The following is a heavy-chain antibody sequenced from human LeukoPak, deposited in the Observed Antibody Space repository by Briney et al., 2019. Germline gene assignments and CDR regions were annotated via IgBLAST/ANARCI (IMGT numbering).Heavy chain of an antibody. Sequence: SETLSLTCTVSGGSISSSSYYWGWIRQPPGKGLEWIGSIYYSGSTYYNPSLKSRVTISVDTSKNQFSLKLSSVTAADTAVYYCARGAGGCSNISCYRRWGYYYYMDVWDKGTTVIVSS. V-gene: IGHV4-39*07. CDR1: GGSISSSSYY. CDR3: ARGAGGCSNISCYRRWGYYYYMDV. CDR2: IYYSGST. D-gene: IGHD2-2*01. J-gene: IGHJ6*03.